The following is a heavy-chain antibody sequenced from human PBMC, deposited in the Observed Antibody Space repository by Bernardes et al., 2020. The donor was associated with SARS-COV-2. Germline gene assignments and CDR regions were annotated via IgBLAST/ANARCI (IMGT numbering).Heavy chain of an antibody. J-gene: IGHJ6*02. CDR3: AKDIMSGSYYAPHYYGMDV. CDR2: ISWNSGSI. D-gene: IGHD1-26*01. V-gene: IGHV3-9*01. CDR1: GFTFDDYA. Sequence: GGSLRLSCAASGFTFDDYAMHWVRQAPGKGLEWVSGISWNSGSIGYADSVKGRFTISRDNAKNSLYLQMSSLRAEDTALYYCAKDIMSGSYYAPHYYGMDVWGQGTTVTVSS.